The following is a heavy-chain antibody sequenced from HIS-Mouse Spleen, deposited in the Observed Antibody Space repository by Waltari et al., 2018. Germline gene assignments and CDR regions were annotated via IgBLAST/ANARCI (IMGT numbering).Heavy chain of an antibody. V-gene: IGHV4-38-2*02. Sequence: QVQLQESGPGLVKPSETLSLTCTVSGYSISSGYYWGWIRQPPGKGLEWLGSIYHSGSTYYNPSLKSRVTISVDTSKNQFSLKLSSVTAADTAVYYCARVLNWADYWGQGTLVTVSS. J-gene: IGHJ4*02. D-gene: IGHD7-27*01. CDR1: GYSISSGYY. CDR3: ARVLNWADY. CDR2: IYHSGST.